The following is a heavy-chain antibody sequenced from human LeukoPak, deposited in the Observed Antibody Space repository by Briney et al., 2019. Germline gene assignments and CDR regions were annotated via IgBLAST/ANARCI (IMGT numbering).Heavy chain of an antibody. V-gene: IGHV3-21*06. CDR1: GFTFSSYS. J-gene: IGHJ6*03. CDR2: ISSSSSYI. Sequence: GGSLRLSCAASGFTFSSYSMNCVRQAPGKGLEWVSSISSSSSYIYYTDSVKGRFTISRDNAKNSPYLKMDSLRIEDTAVYDCARDPYSGSYGPHYYYYMDVWGKGTPVTISS. CDR3: ARDPYSGSYGPHYYYYMDV. D-gene: IGHD1-26*01.